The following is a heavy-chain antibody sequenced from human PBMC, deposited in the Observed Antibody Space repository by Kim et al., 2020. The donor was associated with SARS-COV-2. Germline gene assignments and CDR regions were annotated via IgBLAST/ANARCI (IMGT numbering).Heavy chain of an antibody. CDR1: GFTFSSYN. V-gene: IGHV3-48*02. J-gene: IGHJ6*02. CDR3: ARDEYYYVSSGSYYGMDV. D-gene: IGHD3-22*01. Sequence: GGSLRLSCAASGFTFSSYNMNWVRQAPGKGLEWVSYISRSSNTIYYADSVKGRFTISRDNAKNSLYLQMNSLRDEDTAVYYCARDEYYYVSSGSYYGMDVWGQGTTVTVSS. CDR2: ISRSSNTI.